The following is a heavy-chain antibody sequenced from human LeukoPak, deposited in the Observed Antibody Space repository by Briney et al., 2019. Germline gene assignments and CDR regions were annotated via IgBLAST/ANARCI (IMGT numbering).Heavy chain of an antibody. Sequence: PSETLSLTCTVSGGSISSGDYYWSWIRQPPGKGLEWIGYIYYSGSTNYNPSLKSRVTISVDTSKNQFSLKLSSVTAADTAVYYCARARGYSYGHNFDYWGQGTLVTVSS. CDR3: ARARGYSYGHNFDY. CDR1: GGSISSGDYY. CDR2: IYYSGST. D-gene: IGHD5-18*01. J-gene: IGHJ4*02. V-gene: IGHV4-61*08.